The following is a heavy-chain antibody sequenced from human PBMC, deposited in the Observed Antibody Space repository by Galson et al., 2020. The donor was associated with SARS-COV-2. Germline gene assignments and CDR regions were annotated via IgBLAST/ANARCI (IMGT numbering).Heavy chain of an antibody. J-gene: IGHJ6*02. Sequence: SETLSLTCAVYGGSFSDYSWTWVRQPPGKGLEWIGEISHSGSTNYSPSLKSRVFMSVDTSKNQFSLKLRSVTAEDTAVYYCARVGAPVLRYFDWLLDPRSSWEGGMDVWGQGTTVTVSS. CDR1: GGSFSDYS. V-gene: IGHV4-34*01. CDR3: ARVGAPVLRYFDWLLDPRSSWEGGMDV. D-gene: IGHD3-9*01. CDR2: ISHSGST.